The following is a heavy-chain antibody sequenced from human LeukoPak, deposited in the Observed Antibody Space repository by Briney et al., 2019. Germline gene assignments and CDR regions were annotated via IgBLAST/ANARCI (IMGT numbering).Heavy chain of an antibody. CDR2: ISSSSSTI. CDR3: TTAFAHEQQLATFDY. Sequence: GGSLRLSCAASGFTFSSYSMNWVRQAPGKGLEWVSYISSSSSTIYYADSVKGRFTISRDNAKNSLYLQMNSLRAEDTAVYYCTTAFAHEQQLATFDYWGQGTLVTVSS. J-gene: IGHJ4*02. D-gene: IGHD6-13*01. V-gene: IGHV3-48*01. CDR1: GFTFSSYS.